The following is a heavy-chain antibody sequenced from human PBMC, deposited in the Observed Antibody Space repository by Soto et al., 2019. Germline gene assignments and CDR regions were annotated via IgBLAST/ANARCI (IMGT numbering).Heavy chain of an antibody. J-gene: IGHJ4*02. Sequence: QLQLQESGPGLVKPSETLSLTCAVSGASISSRSHYWGWIRQTPGKGLEGIGTIYTGVNTYYNPSLESRVAISVDTSKNQFSLKMTSVTAADTAVYYCARHLAAAGVFAFDFWGQGILITVSS. CDR1: GASISSRSHY. CDR3: ARHLAAAGVFAFDF. CDR2: IYTGVNT. D-gene: IGHD6-13*01. V-gene: IGHV4-39*01.